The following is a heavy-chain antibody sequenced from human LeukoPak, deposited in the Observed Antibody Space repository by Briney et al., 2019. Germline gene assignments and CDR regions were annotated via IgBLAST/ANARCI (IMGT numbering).Heavy chain of an antibody. J-gene: IGHJ4*02. D-gene: IGHD3-22*01. CDR2: IIPIFGTA. CDR3: ASISLSGYYYDSSGPSDY. V-gene: IGHV1-69*05. Sequence: ASVQVSCKASGGTFSSYAISWVRQAPGQGLEWMGGIIPIFGTANYAQKFQGRVTITTDESTSTAYMELSSLRSEDTTVYYCASISLSGYYYDSSGPSDYCGQGTLVTVSS. CDR1: GGTFSSYA.